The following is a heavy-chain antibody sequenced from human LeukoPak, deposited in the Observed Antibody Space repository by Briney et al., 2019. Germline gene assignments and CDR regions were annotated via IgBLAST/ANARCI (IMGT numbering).Heavy chain of an antibody. CDR1: GGSFSNYY. V-gene: IGHV4-34*01. D-gene: IGHD3-10*01. CDR2: INRSGST. J-gene: IGHJ4*02. CDR3: ARGVGSTEDY. Sequence: SETLSLTCAVYGGSFSNYYWSWIRQPPGKGLEWVAEINRSGSTNYNPSLKSRVTISMDTSKNQFSLRLSSVTAADTALYYCARGVGSTEDYWGQGTLVTVSS.